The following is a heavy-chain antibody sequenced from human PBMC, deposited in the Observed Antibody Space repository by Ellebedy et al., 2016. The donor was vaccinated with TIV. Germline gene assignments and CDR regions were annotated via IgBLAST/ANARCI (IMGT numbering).Heavy chain of an antibody. CDR3: ARTGIWGNAFDI. CDR1: GYTFSRHG. D-gene: IGHD7-27*01. V-gene: IGHV7-4-1*02. J-gene: IGHJ3*02. CDR2: INTNSGNP. Sequence: AASVKVSCKTSGYTFSRHGLNWVRQAPGQGLEWMGWINTNSGNPTYAQAFTGRIVFSLDTSVSTAYLQISSLRAEDSAVYYCARTGIWGNAFDIWGQGTMVTVSS.